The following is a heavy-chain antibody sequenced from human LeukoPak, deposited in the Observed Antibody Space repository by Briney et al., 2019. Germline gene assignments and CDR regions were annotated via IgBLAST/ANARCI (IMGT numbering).Heavy chain of an antibody. D-gene: IGHD2-2*01. CDR3: ARDWGDIVVVPAASTNRFDP. CDR1: GGSISSYY. CDR2: IYTSGST. Sequence: SETLSLTCTVSGGSISSYYWSWIRQPAGKGLEWIGRIYTSGSTNYNPSLKSRVTMSVDTSKNQFSLKLSSVTAADTAVYYCARDWGDIVVVPAASTNRFDPWGQGTLVTVSS. V-gene: IGHV4-4*07. J-gene: IGHJ5*02.